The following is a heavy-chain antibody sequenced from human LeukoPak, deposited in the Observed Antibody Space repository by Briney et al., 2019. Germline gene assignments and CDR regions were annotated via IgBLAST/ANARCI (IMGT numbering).Heavy chain of an antibody. CDR2: IYYSGST. Sequence: PSETLSLTCTVSSASISTYYWSWIRQPPGKGLEWIGYIYYSGSTNYNPSLKSRVTISVDTSKNQFSLKLSSVTAADTAVYYCARARSSSFAFDYWDQGTLVTVSS. CDR3: ARARSSSFAFDY. CDR1: SASISTYY. J-gene: IGHJ4*02. D-gene: IGHD6-13*01. V-gene: IGHV4-59*01.